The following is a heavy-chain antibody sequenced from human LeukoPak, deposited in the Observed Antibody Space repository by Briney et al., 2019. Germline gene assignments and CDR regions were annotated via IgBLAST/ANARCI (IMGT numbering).Heavy chain of an antibody. Sequence: GGSLRLSCAASGFTFSSYGMHWVRQGPGKGLEWVTFIWYDGTDKNYADSVKGRYTISRDNSKNTLYLQMNSLRAEDTAVYYCARSGSTYYYGMDVWGQGTTVTVSS. CDR3: ARSGSTYYYGMDV. CDR1: GFTFSSYG. CDR2: IWYDGTDK. J-gene: IGHJ6*02. V-gene: IGHV3-33*01. D-gene: IGHD3-10*01.